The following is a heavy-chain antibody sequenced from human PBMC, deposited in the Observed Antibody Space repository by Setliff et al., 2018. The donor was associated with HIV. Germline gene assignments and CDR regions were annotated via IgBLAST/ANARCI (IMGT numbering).Heavy chain of an antibody. D-gene: IGHD3-22*01. CDR2: IYYIGNT. J-gene: IGHJ3*02. CDR1: GGSISGYY. V-gene: IGHV4-59*01. Sequence: SETLSLTCTVSGGSISGYYWSWIRQPPGKGLEWIGYIYYIGNTNYNPSLKGRVTLSVDTSKNQLSLKLSSVTAADTAVYYCARHSITLVVGVPERDDAFDIWGQGTMVTVSS. CDR3: ARHSITLVVGVPERDDAFDI.